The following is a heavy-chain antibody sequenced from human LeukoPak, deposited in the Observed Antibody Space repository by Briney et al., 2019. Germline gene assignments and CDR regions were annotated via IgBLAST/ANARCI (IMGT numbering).Heavy chain of an antibody. Sequence: GASVKVSCKASGYTFTGYSMHWVRQAPGQGLEWMGWINPNSGGTNYAQKFQGRVTLTRDTSISTVYMELSRLTSDDTAVYYCARDQGGGATDFDYWGQGTLVTVSS. CDR2: INPNSGGT. CDR1: GYTFTGYS. V-gene: IGHV1-2*02. J-gene: IGHJ4*02. CDR3: ARDQGGGATDFDY. D-gene: IGHD1-26*01.